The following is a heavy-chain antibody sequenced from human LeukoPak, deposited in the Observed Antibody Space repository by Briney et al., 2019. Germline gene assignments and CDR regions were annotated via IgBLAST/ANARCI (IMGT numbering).Heavy chain of an antibody. Sequence: SETLSLTCAVYGGSFNDYYWSWIRQPPGKGLEWIGEINHSGSTNYNPSLKSRVTISVDTSKNQFSLKLSSVTAADTAVYYCARGRTTETTYYYYYHGMDVWGQGATVTVSS. CDR3: ARGRTTETTYYYYYHGMDV. CDR1: GGSFNDYY. J-gene: IGHJ6*02. D-gene: IGHD4-11*01. V-gene: IGHV4-34*01. CDR2: INHSGST.